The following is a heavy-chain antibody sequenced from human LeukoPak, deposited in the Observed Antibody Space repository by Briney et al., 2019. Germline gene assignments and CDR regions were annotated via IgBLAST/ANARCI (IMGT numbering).Heavy chain of an antibody. V-gene: IGHV3-48*03. CDR1: GFTFSSYE. D-gene: IGHD5-12*01. J-gene: IGHJ4*02. CDR3: ALASGYDYGYFDY. Sequence: GGSLRLSCAASGFTFSSYEMNWVRQAPGKGLEWVSYITNRGSGSTIYYADSVKGRFTISRDNAKNSLYLQMNSLRDGDTAVYYCALASGYDYGYFDYWGQGTLVTVSS. CDR2: ITNRGSGSTI.